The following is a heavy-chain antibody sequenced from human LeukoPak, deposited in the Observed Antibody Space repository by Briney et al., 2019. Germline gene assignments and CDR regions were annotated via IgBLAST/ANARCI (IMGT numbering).Heavy chain of an antibody. D-gene: IGHD6-13*01. V-gene: IGHV3-66*04. J-gene: IGHJ3*02. CDR1: GFTFSSNY. CDR2: IYSGGST. Sequence: PGGSLRLSCAASGFTFSSNYVSWVRQAPGKGLEWVSVIYSGGSTYYSDSVKGRFTISRDNSKNTLYLQMNSLRAEDTAVYYCARRLAAAGWALHAFDIWGQGTMVTVSS. CDR3: ARRLAAAGWALHAFDI.